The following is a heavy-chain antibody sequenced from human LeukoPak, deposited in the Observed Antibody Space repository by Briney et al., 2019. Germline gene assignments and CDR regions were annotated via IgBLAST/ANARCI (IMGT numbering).Heavy chain of an antibody. CDR2: ISYDGSNK. D-gene: IGHD3-22*01. CDR1: GFTFSSYG. J-gene: IGHJ4*02. V-gene: IGHV3-30*03. Sequence: GGSLRLSCSASGFTFSSYGMHWVRQAPGKGLEWVAVISYDGSNKYYADSVKGRFTISRDNSKNTLYLQMNSLRAEDTAVYYCAREVHDSSGYYFGYWGQGTLVTVSS. CDR3: AREVHDSSGYYFGY.